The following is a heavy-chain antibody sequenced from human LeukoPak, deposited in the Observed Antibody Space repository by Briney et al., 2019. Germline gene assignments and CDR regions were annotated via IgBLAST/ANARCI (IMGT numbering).Heavy chain of an antibody. J-gene: IGHJ4*02. Sequence: PGGSLRLSCAASGFTFSSYSMNWVRQAPGKGLEWVSSISSSSSYIYYADSVKGRFTMSRDNAKNSLYLQMNSLRAEDTAVYYCARDQHTSYYDYVWGSYRSNAVDYWGQGTLVTVSS. V-gene: IGHV3-21*01. D-gene: IGHD3-16*02. CDR3: ARDQHTSYYDYVWGSYRSNAVDY. CDR1: GFTFSSYS. CDR2: ISSSSSYI.